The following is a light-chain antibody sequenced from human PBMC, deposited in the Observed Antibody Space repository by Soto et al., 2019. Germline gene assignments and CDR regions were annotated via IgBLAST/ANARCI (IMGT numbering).Light chain of an antibody. V-gene: IGLV1-51*02. J-gene: IGLJ1*01. Sequence: QSVLTQPPSVSAAPGQKVTISCSGSNSNIGNNYVSWYQQLPGTAPKLLIYENNKRPSGIPDRFSGSKPGTSATLGITGLQTGDEADYYCGTWDSSLSADVFGTGTKLTVL. CDR2: ENN. CDR1: NSNIGNNY. CDR3: GTWDSSLSADV.